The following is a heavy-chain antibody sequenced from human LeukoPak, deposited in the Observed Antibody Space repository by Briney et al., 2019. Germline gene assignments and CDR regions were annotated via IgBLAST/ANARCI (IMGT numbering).Heavy chain of an antibody. V-gene: IGHV1-2*02. CDR1: GYTFTGFY. D-gene: IGHD6-13*01. J-gene: IGHJ5*02. CDR2: INPNSGGT. Sequence: ASVKVSCKASGYTFTGFYMHWVRQAPGQGLEWMGWINPNSGGTNYAQKFQGRVTMTRDTSISTAYMELSRLRSDDTAVYYCARVHLIAAAGYNWFDPWGQGTLVTVSS. CDR3: ARVHLIAAAGYNWFDP.